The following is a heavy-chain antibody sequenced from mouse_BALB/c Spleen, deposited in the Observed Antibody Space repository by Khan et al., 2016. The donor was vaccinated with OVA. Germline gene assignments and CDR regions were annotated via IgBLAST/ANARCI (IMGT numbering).Heavy chain of an antibody. D-gene: IGHD1-1*01. CDR3: TRIYRSDFDY. V-gene: IGHV1-20*02. CDR2: INPHIGET. CDR1: GYSFTGYF. J-gene: IGHJ2*01. Sequence: EVQLQQSGPELVRPGASVKISCKASGYSFTGYFMNWVMQSHGKSLEWIGRINPHIGETFYNQRFKDKATLTVDESSNTAHMELRSLASEDSEVYYCTRIYRSDFDYWGQGTTLTVSS.